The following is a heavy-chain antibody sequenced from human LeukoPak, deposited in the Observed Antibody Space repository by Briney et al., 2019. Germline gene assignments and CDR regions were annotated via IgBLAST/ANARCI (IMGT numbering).Heavy chain of an antibody. CDR1: GGTFSSYA. CDR2: IIPIFGTA. D-gene: IGHD3-22*01. Sequence: GSSVKVSCKASGGTFSSYAISWVRQAPGQGLEWMGGIIPIFGTANYAQKFQGRVTITADESTSTAYMELSSLRSEDTAVYYCARRFWYGYYDSSGPTGDYFDYWGQGTLVTVSS. V-gene: IGHV1-69*01. J-gene: IGHJ4*02. CDR3: ARRFWYGYYDSSGPTGDYFDY.